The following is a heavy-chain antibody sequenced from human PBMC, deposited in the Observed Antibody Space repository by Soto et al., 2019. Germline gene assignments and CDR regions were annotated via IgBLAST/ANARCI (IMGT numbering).Heavy chain of an antibody. D-gene: IGHD5-12*01. J-gene: IGHJ4*02. CDR2: IIRIFHTP. CDR1: GGTFSSYA. Sequence: GASVKVSCKASGGTFSSYAFSWVRRAPGQGLEWMGGIIRIFHTPTYAQKFQGRVTITADESTSTAYMELISLRSDDTAVYYCVHRRDGYNSAFFDSWGQGTLVTVSS. CDR3: VHRRDGYNSAFFDS. V-gene: IGHV1-69*13.